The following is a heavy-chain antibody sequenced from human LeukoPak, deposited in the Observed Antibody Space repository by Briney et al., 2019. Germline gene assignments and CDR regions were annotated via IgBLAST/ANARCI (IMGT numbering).Heavy chain of an antibody. V-gene: IGHV3-23*01. J-gene: IGHJ4*02. CDR2: INTDGSSR. D-gene: IGHD5-18*01. Sequence: GGSLRLSCAASGFTFSSYAMSWVRQAPGKGLVWVSRINTDGSSRHYADSVKGRFTISRDNSKNTLYLQMNSLRAEDTAVYYCAKDLRGYSYGYYFDYWGQGTLVTVSS. CDR3: AKDLRGYSYGYYFDY. CDR1: GFTFSSYA.